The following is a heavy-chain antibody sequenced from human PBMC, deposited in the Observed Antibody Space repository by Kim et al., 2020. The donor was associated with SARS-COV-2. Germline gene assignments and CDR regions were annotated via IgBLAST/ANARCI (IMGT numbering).Heavy chain of an antibody. CDR3: ARDYSSSYYDSSGYLDY. V-gene: IGHV3-53*01. CDR1: GFTVSSNY. J-gene: IGHJ4*02. Sequence: GGSLRLSCAASGFTVSSNYMSWVRQAPGKGLEWVSVIYSGGSTYYADSVKGRFTISRANSKNTLYLQMNSLRAADTAVYYCARDYSSSYYDSSGYLDYWGQGTLVTVSS. CDR2: IYSGGST. D-gene: IGHD3-22*01.